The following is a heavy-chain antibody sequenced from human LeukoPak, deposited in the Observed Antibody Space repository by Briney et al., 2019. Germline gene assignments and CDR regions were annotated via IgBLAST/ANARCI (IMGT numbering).Heavy chain of an antibody. D-gene: IGHD1-26*01. CDR1: GFTFNSYW. J-gene: IGHJ4*02. CDR3: ARVLVGATQMGY. Sequence: GGSLRLSCAASGFTFNSYWMHWVRQAPGKGLVWVSRINSDGSITNYADSVKGRFTVSRDNAKNTLYLQMNSLRAEDTAVYYCARVLVGATQMGYWGQGTLVTVSS. CDR2: INSDGSIT. V-gene: IGHV3-74*01.